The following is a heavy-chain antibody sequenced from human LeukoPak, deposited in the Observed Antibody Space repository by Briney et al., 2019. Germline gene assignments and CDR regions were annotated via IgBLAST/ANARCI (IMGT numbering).Heavy chain of an antibody. CDR2: IYPGDSGT. CDR1: GYNFTNYC. J-gene: IGHJ4*02. CDR3: ARREGGWHLDY. D-gene: IGHD6-19*01. Sequence: GESLKISCKGSGYNFTNYCIGWVRQMPGKGLEWMGIIYPGDSGTRYSPSFQGQVTISADKSISTAYLQWSSLKASDTAMYYCARREGGWHLDYWGQGALVTVSS. V-gene: IGHV5-51*01.